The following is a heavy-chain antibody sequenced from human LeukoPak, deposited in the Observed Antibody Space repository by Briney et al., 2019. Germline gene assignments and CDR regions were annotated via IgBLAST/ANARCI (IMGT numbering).Heavy chain of an antibody. CDR3: ARDIGQGKVGITARRAFDI. D-gene: IGHD1-26*01. J-gene: IGHJ3*02. V-gene: IGHV6-1*01. CDR2: TYYRSKWSN. CDR1: GDSVSSNSAA. Sequence: SQTLSLTFAISGDSVSSNSAAWNWIRQSPSRGPEWLGRTYYRSKWSNDYAISVKSRITINPDTSKNQFSPQLNSVTPEDTAVYYCARDIGQGKVGITARRAFDIWGQGTMVTVSS.